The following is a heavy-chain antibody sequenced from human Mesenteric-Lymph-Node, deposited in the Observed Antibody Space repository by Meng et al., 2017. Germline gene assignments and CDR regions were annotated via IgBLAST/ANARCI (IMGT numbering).Heavy chain of an antibody. CDR3: ARDSSTYSSGWYGVDY. CDR1: GGSVSSGSYY. CDR2: IYYSGST. D-gene: IGHD6-19*01. V-gene: IGHV4-61*01. J-gene: IGHJ4*02. Sequence: EVGPGSGGPSGAPYLTCTVSGGSVSSGSYYWSWIRQPPGKGLEWIGYIYYSGSTNYNPSLKSRVTISVDTSKNQFSLKLSSVTAADTAVYYCARDSSTYSSGWYGVDYWGQGTLVTVSS.